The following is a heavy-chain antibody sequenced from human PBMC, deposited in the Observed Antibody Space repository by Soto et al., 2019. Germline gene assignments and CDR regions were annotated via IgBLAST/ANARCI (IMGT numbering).Heavy chain of an antibody. V-gene: IGHV3-7*01. CDR3: ARDLGDRDAFDI. D-gene: IGHD2-21*02. CDR1: EFTFSNYW. Sequence: GGSLRLSCVASEFTFSNYWMSWVRQAPGKGLEWVANIKQDGSEKYYVDSVKGRFTISRDNAENSLYLQMNSLRAEDTALYYCARDLGDRDAFDIWGQGTMVTVSS. CDR2: IKQDGSEK. J-gene: IGHJ3*02.